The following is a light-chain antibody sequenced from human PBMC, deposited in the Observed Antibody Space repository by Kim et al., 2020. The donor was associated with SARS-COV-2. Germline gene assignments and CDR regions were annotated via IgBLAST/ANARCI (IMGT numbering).Light chain of an antibody. CDR1: SGSIASNY. Sequence: NFMLTQPHAVSESPGKTVTISCTRSSGSIASNYVQWYQQRPGSAPTNVIYADKQRPSGVPDRFSGSIDSSSNSASLTISGMRPEDEADCYCQSYDSTNPWVFGGGTQLTVL. J-gene: IGLJ3*02. V-gene: IGLV6-57*04. CDR3: QSYDSTNPWV. CDR2: ADK.